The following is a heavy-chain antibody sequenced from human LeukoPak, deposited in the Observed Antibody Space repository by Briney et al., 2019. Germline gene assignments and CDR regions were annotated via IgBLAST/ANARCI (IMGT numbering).Heavy chain of an antibody. V-gene: IGHV3-23*01. D-gene: IGHD6-13*01. CDR1: GFTFSSYA. J-gene: IGHJ4*02. CDR3: ARPSSGWYYFDY. Sequence: GGSLRLSCAASGFTFSSYAMSWVRQAPGKGLEWVSAMSGSGCGTFYADSVKGRFTISRDNSKNTLYLQMNSLRAEDTAVYYCARPSSGWYYFDYWGQGTLVTVSS. CDR2: MSGSGCGT.